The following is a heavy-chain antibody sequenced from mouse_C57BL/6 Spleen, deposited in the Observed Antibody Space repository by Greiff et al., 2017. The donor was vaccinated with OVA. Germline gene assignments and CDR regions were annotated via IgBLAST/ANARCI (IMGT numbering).Heavy chain of an antibody. CDR3: ARHEAYYSNYGYFDV. CDR1: GFTFSSYG. V-gene: IGHV5-6*01. Sequence: EVQLQESGGDLVKPGGSLKLSCAASGFTFSSYGMSWVRQTPDKRLEWVATISSGGSYTYYPDSVKGRFTISRDNAKNTLYLQMSSLKSEDTAMYYCARHEAYYSNYGYFDVWGTGTTVTVSS. CDR2: ISSGGSYT. J-gene: IGHJ1*03. D-gene: IGHD2-5*01.